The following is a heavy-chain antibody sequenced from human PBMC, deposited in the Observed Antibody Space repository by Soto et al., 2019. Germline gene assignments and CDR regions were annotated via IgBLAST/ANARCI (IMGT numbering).Heavy chain of an antibody. V-gene: IGHV3-33*01. J-gene: IGHJ4*02. Sequence: QVQLVESGGGVVQPGRSLRLSCAASGYSFSTHGLHWVRQAPGKGLEWVAVIWFDGSNSLYADSVKGRFTISRDNSRNTPYLQMDSLRVEDTGIYYCAREYGDNIDYWGQGTLVTVSS. CDR2: IWFDGSNS. CDR1: GYSFSTHG. CDR3: AREYGDNIDY. D-gene: IGHD4-17*01.